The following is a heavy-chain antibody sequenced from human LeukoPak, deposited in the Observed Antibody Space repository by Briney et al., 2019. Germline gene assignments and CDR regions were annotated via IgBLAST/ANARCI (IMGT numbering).Heavy chain of an antibody. V-gene: IGHV3-49*04. CDR2: TRSKAYGGTT. J-gene: IGHJ4*02. Sequence: GGSLRLSCAASGFTFSSYAMSWVRQAPGKGLEWVGFTRSKAYGGTTEYAASVQGRFTTSRDDSKSIAYLQMNSLKTEDTAFYYCTRVGVWFGELSSFDYWGQGTLVTVSS. CDR3: TRVGVWFGELSSFDY. D-gene: IGHD3-10*01. CDR1: GFTFSSYA.